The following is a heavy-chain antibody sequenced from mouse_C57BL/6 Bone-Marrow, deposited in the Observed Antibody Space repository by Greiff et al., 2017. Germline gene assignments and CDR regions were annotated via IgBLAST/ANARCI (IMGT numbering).Heavy chain of an antibody. CDR3: ARNRYDYDDAMDY. CDR1: GFSLTSYA. V-gene: IGHV2-9-1*01. J-gene: IGHJ4*01. Sequence: VQRVESGPGLVAPSQSLSITCTVSGFSLTSYAISWVRQPPGKGLEWLGVIWTGGGTNYNSALKSRLSISKDNSKSQVFLKMNSLQTDDTARYYCARNRYDYDDAMDYWGQGTSVTVSS. CDR2: IWTGGGT. D-gene: IGHD2-4*01.